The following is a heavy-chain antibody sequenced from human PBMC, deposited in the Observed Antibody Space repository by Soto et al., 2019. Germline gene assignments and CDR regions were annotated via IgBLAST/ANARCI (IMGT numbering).Heavy chain of an antibody. Sequence: QVQLEQSGDEVKKPGASVKVSCKASGSIFVTYGIAWVRQAPGQGLGWLGWISPYTGNTYYATKGQGRRTLTTDTSTSTAFMDLGSLTSADTAGYYGAMVELYVTPTPQDVWGQGTTVTVSS. CDR2: ISPYTGNT. J-gene: IGHJ6*02. D-gene: IGHD3-16*01. CDR3: AMVELYVTPTPQDV. V-gene: IGHV1-18*01. CDR1: GSIFVTYG.